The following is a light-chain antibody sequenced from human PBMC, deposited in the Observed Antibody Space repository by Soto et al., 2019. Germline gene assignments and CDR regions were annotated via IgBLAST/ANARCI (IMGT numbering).Light chain of an antibody. CDR1: QSVSSSY. V-gene: IGKV3-20*01. J-gene: IGKJ1*01. Sequence: EIVLTQSPGTLSLSPGERATLSCRASQSVSSSYLAWYQQKPGQAPRLLISGASIRATGIPDRFSGSGSGTDFTLTISRLEPEDFAVYYCQQYGSSGTFGQGTKVDIK. CDR3: QQYGSSGT. CDR2: GAS.